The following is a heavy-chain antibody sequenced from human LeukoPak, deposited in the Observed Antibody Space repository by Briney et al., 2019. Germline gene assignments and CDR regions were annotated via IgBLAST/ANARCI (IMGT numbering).Heavy chain of an antibody. Sequence: SETLSLTCAVYGGSFSGYYWSWIRQPPGKGLEWIGEINHSGSTNYNPSLKSRVTISVDTSKIQFSLKLSSVTAADTAVYYCARGSRGYSYGWGQGTLVTVSS. CDR2: INHSGST. CDR1: GGSFSGYY. V-gene: IGHV4-34*01. D-gene: IGHD5-18*01. J-gene: IGHJ4*02. CDR3: ARGSRGYSYG.